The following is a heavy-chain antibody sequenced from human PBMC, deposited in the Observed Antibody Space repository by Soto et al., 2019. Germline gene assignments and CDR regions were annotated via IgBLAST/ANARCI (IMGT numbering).Heavy chain of an antibody. J-gene: IGHJ3*02. V-gene: IGHV3-21*01. Sequence: EAQLVESGGGLVKPGGSLRVSCAVSGFNVSIYNMNWVRQAPGKGLERVSSINGSDVYVYYAHPVRGRFSISRHNAKNSLTLQMNSLRAEDTALYYCARDRCSGGSCYRTYAFDMWGQGTLVTVS. CDR3: ARDRCSGGSCYRTYAFDM. CDR1: GFNVSIYN. CDR2: INGSDVYV. D-gene: IGHD2-15*01.